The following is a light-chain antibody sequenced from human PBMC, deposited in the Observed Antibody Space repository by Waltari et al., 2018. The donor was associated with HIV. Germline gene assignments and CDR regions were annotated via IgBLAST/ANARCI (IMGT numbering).Light chain of an antibody. CDR2: EVT. V-gene: IGLV2-8*01. J-gene: IGLJ2*01. CDR1: GSDVGAYNY. CDR3: SSYAVSNSLV. Sequence: QSALTQPPSASGSPGQSVTISCTGAGSDVGAYNYVSWYQQHPGKAPKLMIYEVTKRPSGVPERFFGSKAGNTASLTVSGLQAEDEADYYCSSYAVSNSLVFGGGTKLTVL.